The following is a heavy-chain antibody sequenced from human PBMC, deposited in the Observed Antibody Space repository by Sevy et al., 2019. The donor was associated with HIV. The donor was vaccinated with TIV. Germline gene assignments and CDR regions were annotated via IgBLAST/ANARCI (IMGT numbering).Heavy chain of an antibody. J-gene: IGHJ4*02. Sequence: ASVKVSCKASGYTFTSYYMHWVRQAPGQGLEWMGIINPSGGSTSYAQKFQGRVTMTRDTSTSTVYMELSSLRSEDTAVYYGARDDDYYGSGSYYNFLLDYWGQGTLVTVSS. CDR2: INPSGGST. CDR3: ARDDDYYGSGSYYNFLLDY. V-gene: IGHV1-46*01. D-gene: IGHD3-10*01. CDR1: GYTFTSYY.